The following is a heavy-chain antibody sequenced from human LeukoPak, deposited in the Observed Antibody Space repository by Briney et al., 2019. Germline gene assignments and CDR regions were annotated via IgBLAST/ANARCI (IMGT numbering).Heavy chain of an antibody. CDR1: GFTFRDYW. D-gene: IGHD5-12*01. CDR2: IDNDGSDT. V-gene: IGHV3-74*01. Sequence: PGGSLRLSCTTSGFTFRDYWIHWVRQAPGGGLVWVGRIDNDGSDTIYADSVKGRFTVSRDNAKNTLYLQMNSLRAEDTAVYFCARGGFSHGFDVWGQRTVVTVSS. J-gene: IGHJ3*01. CDR3: ARGGFSHGFDV.